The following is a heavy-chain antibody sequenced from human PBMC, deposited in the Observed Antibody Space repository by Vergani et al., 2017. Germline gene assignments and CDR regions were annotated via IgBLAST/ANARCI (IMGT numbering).Heavy chain of an antibody. Sequence: QVQLQESGPGLVKPPGTLSLTCAVSGGSISTNNWWSWVRQPPGKGLEWIGEIYHSGNTNYNPSLKSRVTISVDTSKNQFSLKLSSVTAADTAVYYCARVGSTTTVVTPGGNYYYYGMDVWGQGP. J-gene: IGHJ6*02. CDR1: GGSISTNNW. V-gene: IGHV4-4*03. D-gene: IGHD4-23*01. CDR2: IYHSGNT. CDR3: ARVGSTTTVVTPGGNYYYYGMDV.